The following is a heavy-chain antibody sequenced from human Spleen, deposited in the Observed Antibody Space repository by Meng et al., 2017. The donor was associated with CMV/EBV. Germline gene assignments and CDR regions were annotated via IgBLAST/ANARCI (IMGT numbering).Heavy chain of an antibody. Sequence: ASVKVSCKASGYTFTGHYMHWVRQAPGQGLEWMGWIHPNTGGTNYAQNFQGRVTLTRDTSIRTVYMELSSLRSDDTAMYYCARGSYNWNFGYWGQGTLVTVSS. J-gene: IGHJ4*02. CDR2: IHPNTGGT. V-gene: IGHV1-2*02. D-gene: IGHD1-20*01. CDR3: ARGSYNWNFGY. CDR1: GYTFTGHY.